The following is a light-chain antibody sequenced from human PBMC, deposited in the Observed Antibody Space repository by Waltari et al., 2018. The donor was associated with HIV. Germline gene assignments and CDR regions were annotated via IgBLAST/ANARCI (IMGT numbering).Light chain of an antibody. CDR2: LAS. V-gene: IGKV2-28*01. CDR1: QSLLHSNGNNY. J-gene: IGKJ4*01. Sequence: IVMTQSPLSVPVSPGEPASISCRSNQSLLHSNGNNYLDWYLHKSGQSPKLVIYLASIRASGVPDRVSGSGSGTDFTLKFSRVEAEDVGVYYCMQSLQTPRTFGGGTNVQIK. CDR3: MQSLQTPRT.